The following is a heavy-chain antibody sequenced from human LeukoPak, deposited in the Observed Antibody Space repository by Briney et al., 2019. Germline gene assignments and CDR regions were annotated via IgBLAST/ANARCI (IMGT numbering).Heavy chain of an antibody. Sequence: ASVKVSCKASGYTFTSYGISWVRQAPGQGLEWMAWISPYNANTNYAQKLQGRVTMTTDTSTSTAYMELRSLRSDDTAVYYCARQTGSGLFILPGGQGTLVTVSS. CDR2: ISPYNANT. CDR3: ARQTGSGLFILP. D-gene: IGHD3/OR15-3a*01. CDR1: GYTFTSYG. J-gene: IGHJ4*02. V-gene: IGHV1-18*01.